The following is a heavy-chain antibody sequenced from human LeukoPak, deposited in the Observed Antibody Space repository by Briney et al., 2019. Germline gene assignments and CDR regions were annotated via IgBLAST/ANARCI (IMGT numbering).Heavy chain of an antibody. Sequence: GASVKVSCKASGYTFTSYDINWVRQATGQGLEWMGWMNPNSGNTGYAQKFQGRVTMIRDMSTSTAYMELSSLKSEDTAVYYCARVTPMTLDWFDPWGQGTLVTVSS. CDR2: MNPNSGNT. CDR3: ARVTPMTLDWFDP. V-gene: IGHV1-8*02. J-gene: IGHJ5*02. CDR1: GYTFTSYD. D-gene: IGHD3-22*01.